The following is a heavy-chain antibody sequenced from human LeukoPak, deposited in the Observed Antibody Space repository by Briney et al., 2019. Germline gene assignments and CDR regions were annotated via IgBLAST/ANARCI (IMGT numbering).Heavy chain of an antibody. CDR1: GGSISSYY. Sequence: SETLSLTCTVSGGSISSYYWSWLRQPTGKGLEWIGYIYYSGSTNYNPSLKSRVTISVDTSKNQFSLKLSSVTAADTAVYYCARDYYGSGSPWFDPWGQGTLVTVSS. CDR2: IYYSGST. V-gene: IGHV4-59*12. J-gene: IGHJ5*02. D-gene: IGHD3-10*01. CDR3: ARDYYGSGSPWFDP.